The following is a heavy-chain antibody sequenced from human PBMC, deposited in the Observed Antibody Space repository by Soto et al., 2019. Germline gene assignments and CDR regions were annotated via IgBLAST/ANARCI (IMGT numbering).Heavy chain of an antibody. Sequence: EVQLVESGGGLVKPGGSLRLSCSASRFTFSSYTMNWVRQAPGKGLEWVSSISSSTTYIYYADSVKGRFTISRDNAKNSLYLPVNSLRAEDTAVYYCARDFDSSGYYGPVGAFDIWGQGTMVTVSS. CDR3: ARDFDSSGYYGPVGAFDI. CDR2: ISSSTTYI. J-gene: IGHJ3*02. D-gene: IGHD3-22*01. V-gene: IGHV3-21*03. CDR1: RFTFSSYT.